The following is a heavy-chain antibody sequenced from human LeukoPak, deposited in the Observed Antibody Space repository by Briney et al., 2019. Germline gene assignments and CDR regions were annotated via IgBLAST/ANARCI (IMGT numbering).Heavy chain of an antibody. D-gene: IGHD6-6*01. Sequence: SETLSLTCTVSGGSISSYYWSWIRQPPGKGLEWIGYVYYSGSTNYNPSLKTQVTISVGTSKNQFSLKLSSVTAADTAVYYCARERVIAARPHFIYYYYMDVWGKGTTVTVSS. V-gene: IGHV4-59*12. CDR3: ARERVIAARPHFIYYYYMDV. CDR1: GGSISSYY. J-gene: IGHJ6*03. CDR2: VYYSGST.